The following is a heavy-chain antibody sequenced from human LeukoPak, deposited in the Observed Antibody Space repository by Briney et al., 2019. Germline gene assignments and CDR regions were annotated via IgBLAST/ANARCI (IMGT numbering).Heavy chain of an antibody. CDR2: IIPIFGTA. Sequence: ASVKVSCKASGGTFSSYAISWVRQAPGQGLEWMGGIIPIFGTANYAQKFQGRVTITTDESTSTAYMELSSLRSEDTAVYYCARPTHCYGSGSYYSIWGQGTMVTVSS. V-gene: IGHV1-69*05. J-gene: IGHJ3*02. CDR1: GGTFSSYA. D-gene: IGHD3-10*01. CDR3: ARPTHCYGSGSYYSI.